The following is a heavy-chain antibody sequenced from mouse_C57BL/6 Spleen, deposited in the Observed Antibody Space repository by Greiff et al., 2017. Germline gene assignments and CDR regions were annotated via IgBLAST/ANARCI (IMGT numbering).Heavy chain of an antibody. CDR3: ARAAQAHYAMDY. CDR1: GYTFTDYY. Sequence: VQLQQSGPELVKPGASVKISCKASGYTFTDYYMNWVKQSHGKSLEWIGEINPNNGGTSYNQKFKGKATLTVDKSSSTAYMELRSLTSEDSAVYYCARAAQAHYAMDYWGQGTSVTVSS. J-gene: IGHJ4*01. CDR2: INPNNGGT. V-gene: IGHV1-26*01. D-gene: IGHD3-2*02.